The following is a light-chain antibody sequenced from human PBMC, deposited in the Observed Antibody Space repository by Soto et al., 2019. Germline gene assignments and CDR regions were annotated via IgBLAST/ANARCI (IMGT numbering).Light chain of an antibody. Sequence: DIQMTQSPSSLSAFVGDRVTITCQASQDISNYVNWYQQKPGKAPNLLIYDAFNLQIGVPSRFTGSGSGTYFTVTISGLQPDDMAVYFCQHYADLPYTFGQGTKLEI. CDR3: QHYADLPYT. J-gene: IGKJ2*01. V-gene: IGKV1-33*01. CDR1: QDISNY. CDR2: DAF.